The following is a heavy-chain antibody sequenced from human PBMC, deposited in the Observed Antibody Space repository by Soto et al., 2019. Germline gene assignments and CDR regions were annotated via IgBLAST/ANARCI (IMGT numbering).Heavy chain of an antibody. J-gene: IGHJ6*02. CDR1: GGSVSSNSAA. D-gene: IGHD6-6*01. CDR2: TYYRSKWYN. CDR3: ARGRIAARGYGMDV. Sequence: SQTLSLTCAISGGSVSSNSAAWNWIRQSPSRGLEWLGRTYYRSKWYNDYAVSVHSRISINPDTAKNQFSLQMNSVTPEDTAVYYCARGRIAARGYGMDVWGQGTTVTVS. V-gene: IGHV6-1*01.